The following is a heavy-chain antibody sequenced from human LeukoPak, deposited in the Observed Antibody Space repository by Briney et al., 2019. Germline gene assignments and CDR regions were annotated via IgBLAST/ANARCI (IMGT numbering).Heavy chain of an antibody. CDR2: IYYSGST. J-gene: IGHJ3*02. CDR3: ARDNRGSGSYHYAFDI. D-gene: IGHD1-26*01. CDR1: GGSISSYY. V-gene: IGHV4-59*01. Sequence: SETLSLTCTVSGGSISSYYWSWIRQPPGKGLEWIGYIYYSGSTNYNPSPKSRATISVDTSKNQFSLKLSSVTAADTAVYYCARDNRGSGSYHYAFDIWGQGTMVTVSS.